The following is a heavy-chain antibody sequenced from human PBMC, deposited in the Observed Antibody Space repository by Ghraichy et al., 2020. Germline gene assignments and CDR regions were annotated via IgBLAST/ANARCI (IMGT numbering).Heavy chain of an antibody. Sequence: SETLSLTCTVSGGSISSYYWSWIRQPPGKGLEWIGYIYYSGSTNYNPSLKSRVTISVDTSKNQFSLKLSSVTAADTAVYYCARGLLFWSGYQYYFDYWGQGTLVTVSS. CDR2: IYYSGST. CDR3: ARGLLFWSGYQYYFDY. CDR1: GGSISSYY. D-gene: IGHD3-3*01. J-gene: IGHJ4*02. V-gene: IGHV4-59*01.